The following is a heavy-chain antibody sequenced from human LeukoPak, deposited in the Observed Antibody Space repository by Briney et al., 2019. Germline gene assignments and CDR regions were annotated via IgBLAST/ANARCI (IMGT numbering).Heavy chain of an antibody. J-gene: IGHJ4*02. D-gene: IGHD3-3*01. CDR1: GYTFTGYY. V-gene: IGHV1-2*02. Sequence: ASVKVSCKASGYTFTGYYMHWVRQAPGQGLEWMGWINPNSGGTNYAQKFQGRVTMTTDTSTSTAYMELRSLRSDDTAVYYCARGASYDFWSGYYTATFDYWGQGTLVTVSS. CDR2: INPNSGGT. CDR3: ARGASYDFWSGYYTATFDY.